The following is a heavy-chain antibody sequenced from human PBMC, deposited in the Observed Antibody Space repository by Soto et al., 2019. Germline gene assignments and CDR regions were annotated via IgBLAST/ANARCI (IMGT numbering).Heavy chain of an antibody. D-gene: IGHD6-19*01. CDR1: GFTFSSYG. V-gene: IGHV3-30*18. J-gene: IGHJ2*01. CDR3: AKDGENIRYSSGWYLSSYWYFDL. Sequence: QVQLVESGGGVVQPGRSLRLSCAASGFTFSSYGMHWVRQAPGKGLEWVAVISYDGSNKYYADSVKGRFTISRDNSKNTLYRQMNSLRAEDTAVYYCAKDGENIRYSSGWYLSSYWYFDLWGRGTLVTVSS. CDR2: ISYDGSNK.